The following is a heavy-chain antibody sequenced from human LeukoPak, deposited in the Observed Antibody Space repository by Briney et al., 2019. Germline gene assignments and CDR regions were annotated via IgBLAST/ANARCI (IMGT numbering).Heavy chain of an antibody. CDR1: GGSVSSYY. CDR3: ARSLEVEVAASWLDP. V-gene: IGHV4-59*02. D-gene: IGHD2-15*01. Sequence: SSETLSLTCSISGGSVSSYYWSWIRQSPGKGLEWIGYFYYGDSPNYNPSLKSRVTIFLDTSKNQLSLKLTSVTAADTAIHYCARSLEVEVAASWLDPWGQGTLVTVSS. CDR2: FYYGDSP. J-gene: IGHJ5*02.